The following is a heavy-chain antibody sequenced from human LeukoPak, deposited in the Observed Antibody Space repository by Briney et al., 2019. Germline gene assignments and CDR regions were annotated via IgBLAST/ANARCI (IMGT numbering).Heavy chain of an antibody. D-gene: IGHD4-17*01. CDR1: GGTFISYA. CDR2: IIPIFGTA. V-gene: IGHV1-69*13. CDR3: ARDSTVRAFDY. J-gene: IGHJ4*02. Sequence: ASVKVSCKASGGTFISYAISWVRQAPGQGLEWMGGIIPIFGTANYAQKFQGRVTITADESTSTAYMELSSLRSEDTAVYYRARDSTVRAFDYWGQGTLVTVSS.